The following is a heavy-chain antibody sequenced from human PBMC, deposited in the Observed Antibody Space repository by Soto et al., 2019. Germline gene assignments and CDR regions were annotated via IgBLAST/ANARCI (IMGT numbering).Heavy chain of an antibody. CDR3: ARTRIMITFGGALDAFDI. V-gene: IGHV2-70*11. D-gene: IGHD3-16*01. J-gene: IGHJ3*02. Sequence: SGPTLVNPTQTLTLTCTFSGFSLSTSGMCVSWIRQPPGKALEWLARIDWDDDKYYSTSLKTRLTISKDTSKNQVVLTMTNMDPVDTATYYCARTRIMITFGGALDAFDIWGQGTMVTVSS. CDR2: IDWDDDK. CDR1: GFSLSTSGMC.